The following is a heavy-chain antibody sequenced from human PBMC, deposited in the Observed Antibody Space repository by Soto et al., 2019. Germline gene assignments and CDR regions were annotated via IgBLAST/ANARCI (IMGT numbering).Heavy chain of an antibody. D-gene: IGHD3-10*01. J-gene: IGHJ6*03. CDR1: GGSFSGYY. CDR3: ARGRGLYYGSWSQSYYYMDV. Sequence: QVQLQQWGAGLLKPSETLSLTCAVYGGSFSGYYWSWIRQPPGKGLEWIGEINHSGSTNYNPSLKSRVTISVDTSKNQFSLKLSSVTAADTAVYYCARGRGLYYGSWSQSYYYMDVWGKGTTVTVSS. V-gene: IGHV4-34*01. CDR2: INHSGST.